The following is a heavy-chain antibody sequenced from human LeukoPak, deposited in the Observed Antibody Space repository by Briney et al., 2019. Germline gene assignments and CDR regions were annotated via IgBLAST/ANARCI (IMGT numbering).Heavy chain of an antibody. CDR1: GFIFSRFG. D-gene: IGHD3-22*01. J-gene: IGHJ4*02. Sequence: GGSLRLSCAASGFIFSRFGMHWVRQAPDKGLEWVAFIRHDGSNKYYADSVKGRFTISRDNSKNTLYLQMNSLRSEDTAVYYCAKVLGYYDSSGYLEFDYWGQGTLVTVSS. V-gene: IGHV3-30*02. CDR3: AKVLGYYDSSGYLEFDY. CDR2: IRHDGSNK.